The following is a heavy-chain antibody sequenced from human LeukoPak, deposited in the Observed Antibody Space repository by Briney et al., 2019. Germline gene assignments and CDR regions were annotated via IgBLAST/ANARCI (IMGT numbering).Heavy chain of an antibody. CDR2: INPYHGKT. D-gene: IGHD6-13*01. Sequence: ASVKVSCKACGYDFITYGFSWVRPARGQGLEGVGWINPYHGKTKYAQKFQDRVTLTTDTSTTTAHMELRRLSSDDTAIYFCARDRISAAVLDYWGPGTLVTVSS. CDR1: GYDFITYG. J-gene: IGHJ4*02. V-gene: IGHV1-18*01. CDR3: ARDRISAAVLDY.